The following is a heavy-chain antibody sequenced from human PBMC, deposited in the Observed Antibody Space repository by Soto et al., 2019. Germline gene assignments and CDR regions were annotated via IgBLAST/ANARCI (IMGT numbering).Heavy chain of an antibody. V-gene: IGHV3-23*01. CDR3: AKDRGSGGIVAGTPDY. Sequence: GGSLRLSCAASGFTVSSSAMIWVRQAPGKGLEWVATFSAGGSRYYADSVKGRFTISRNSSQNTLYLQMNGLRAEDTALYYCAKDRGSGGIVAGTPDYWGQGTLVTVSS. J-gene: IGHJ4*02. CDR1: GFTVSSSA. CDR2: FSAGGSR. D-gene: IGHD6-19*01.